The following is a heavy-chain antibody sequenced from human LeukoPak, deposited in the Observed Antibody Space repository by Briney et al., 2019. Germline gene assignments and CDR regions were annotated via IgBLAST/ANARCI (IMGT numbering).Heavy chain of an antibody. CDR2: IGSSGNAI. Sequence: GGSLRLSCAASGFTFSDHYMTWIRQAPGKGLEWLSYIGSSGNAIYYADSVKGRLTISRDNAKNSLYLQMNSLRAADTAVYYCARDKSDYYYGSGIDYWGQGTLVTVSS. V-gene: IGHV3-11*01. CDR1: GFTFSDHY. D-gene: IGHD3-10*01. CDR3: ARDKSDYYYGSGIDY. J-gene: IGHJ4*02.